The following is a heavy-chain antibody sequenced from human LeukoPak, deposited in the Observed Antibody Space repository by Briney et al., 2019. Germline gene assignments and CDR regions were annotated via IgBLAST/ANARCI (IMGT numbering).Heavy chain of an antibody. D-gene: IGHD2-15*01. V-gene: IGHV5-51*01. Sequence: GESLKISCKGSGYSFTSYWIGWVRQMPGKGLEWMGTIYPGDSDTRYSPSFQGQVTISADKSIGTAYLQWSSLKASDTAMYYCARNGPVGYCSGGSCYHYYYYGMDVWGQGTTVTVSS. CDR2: IYPGDSDT. CDR3: ARNGPVGYCSGGSCYHYYYYGMDV. CDR1: GYSFTSYW. J-gene: IGHJ6*02.